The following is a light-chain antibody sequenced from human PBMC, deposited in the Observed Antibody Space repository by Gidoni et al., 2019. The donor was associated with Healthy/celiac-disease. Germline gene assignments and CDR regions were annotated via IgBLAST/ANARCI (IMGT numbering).Light chain of an antibody. J-gene: IGKJ1*01. CDR3: QQYGSSSWT. Sequence: ELVLTQSPGTLSLSPGERATLACRASQSVSSSYLAWYQQKPGQAPRLRIYGASSRATGIPDRFSGSGSGTDFTLTISRLEPEDFAVYYCQQYGSSSWTFXXXTKVEIK. CDR2: GAS. V-gene: IGKV3-20*01. CDR1: QSVSSSY.